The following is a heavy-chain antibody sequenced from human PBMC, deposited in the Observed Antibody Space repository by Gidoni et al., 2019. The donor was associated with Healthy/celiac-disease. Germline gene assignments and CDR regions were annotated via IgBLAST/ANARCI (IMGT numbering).Heavy chain of an antibody. D-gene: IGHD3-16*01. CDR1: GYTFTGYY. Sequence: QVQLVQSGAEVKKPGASVKVSCKASGYTFTGYYMHWVRQAPGQGLELMGWINPNSGGTNYAQKFQGRVTMTRDTSISTAYMELSRLRSDGTAVYYCARDLGDLAPVGDYWGQGTLVTVSS. J-gene: IGHJ4*02. V-gene: IGHV1-2*02. CDR3: ARDLGDLAPVGDY. CDR2: INPNSGGT.